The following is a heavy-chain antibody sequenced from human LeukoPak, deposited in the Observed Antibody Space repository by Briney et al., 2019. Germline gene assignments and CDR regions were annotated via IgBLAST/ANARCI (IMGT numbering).Heavy chain of an antibody. V-gene: IGHV4-39*01. CDR2: IYYSGST. J-gene: IGHJ4*02. Sequence: SETLSLTCTVSGGSISSSSYYWGWIPQPPGKGLEWLGSIYYSGSTYYNPSLKSRVTISVDTSKNQFSLKLSSVTAADTAVYYCARSHYDILTGYSVGWFDYWGQGTLVTVSS. D-gene: IGHD3-9*01. CDR3: ARSHYDILTGYSVGWFDY. CDR1: GGSISSSSYY.